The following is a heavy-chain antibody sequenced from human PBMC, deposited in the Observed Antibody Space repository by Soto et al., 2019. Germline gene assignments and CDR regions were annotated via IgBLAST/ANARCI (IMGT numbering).Heavy chain of an antibody. CDR3: TTEPYYSNYFEY. J-gene: IGHJ4*02. CDR2: IRSKADGGTT. V-gene: IGHV3-15*07. Sequence: EVQLVESGGGLVKPGGSLRLSCAASGFTFNNAWMNWGRQAPGKGLEWVGRIRSKADGGTTDYAAPVKYRFTISRDDSKNTLHLQMNSLKTEDTAVYYCTTEPYYSNYFEYWGQGTLVTVSS. D-gene: IGHD4-4*01. CDR1: GFTFNNAW.